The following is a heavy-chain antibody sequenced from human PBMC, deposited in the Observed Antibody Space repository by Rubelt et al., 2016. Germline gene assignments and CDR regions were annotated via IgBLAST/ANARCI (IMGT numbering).Heavy chain of an antibody. Sequence: QVQLQESGPGLVKPSQTLSLTCTVSGGSISSGGYYWSWIRQHPGKGLEWIGYIYYSGSTYYNPSLKRGVTCSVVTVKNQFLLKLSSVTAADTAVYYGARDLGVRGVMRAGGMDVWGQGTTVTVSS. V-gene: IGHV4-31*03. CDR2: IYYSGST. D-gene: IGHD3-10*01. CDR3: ARDLGVRGVMRAGGMDV. J-gene: IGHJ6*02. CDR1: GGSISSGGYY.